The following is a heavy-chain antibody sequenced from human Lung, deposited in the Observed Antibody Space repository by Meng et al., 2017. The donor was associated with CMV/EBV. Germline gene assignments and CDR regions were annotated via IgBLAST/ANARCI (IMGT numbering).Heavy chain of an antibody. D-gene: IGHD3-10*01. CDR3: ARGRITMVRGVMMRRVYYYGIHV. Sequence: SETLSLXXAVYGGSFSGYYWSWIRQPPGKGLEWIGEINHSGSTNYNPSLKSRVTISVDTSKNQFSLKLSSVTAADMAVYYCARGRITMVRGVMMRRVYYYGIHVWGQGXTVTVSS. J-gene: IGHJ6*02. V-gene: IGHV4-34*01. CDR1: GGSFSGYY. CDR2: INHSGST.